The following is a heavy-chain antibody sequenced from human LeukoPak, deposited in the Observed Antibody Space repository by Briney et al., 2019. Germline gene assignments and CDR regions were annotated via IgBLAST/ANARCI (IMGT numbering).Heavy chain of an antibody. CDR2: IWYDGSNK. CDR1: GFTFSSYG. Sequence: PGRSLRLSCAASGFTFSSYGMHWVRQAPGKGLEWVAVIWYDGSNKYYADSVKGRFTISRDNSKNTLYLQMNSLRAEDTAVYYCARGHTYYDFWTGGQGTLVTVSS. CDR3: ARGHTYYDFWT. D-gene: IGHD3-3*01. J-gene: IGHJ4*02. V-gene: IGHV3-33*01.